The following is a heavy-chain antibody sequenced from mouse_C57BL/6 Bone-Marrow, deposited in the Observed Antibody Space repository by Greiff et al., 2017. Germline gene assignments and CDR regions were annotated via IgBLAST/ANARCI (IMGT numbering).Heavy chain of an antibody. V-gene: IGHV1-4*01. CDR3: ARVYNWYFDV. Sequence: VQLQQSGAELARPGASVKMSCKASGYTFTSYTMHWVKQRPGQGLEWIGYINPSSGDTKYNQKFKDKATLTADKSYSTAYMQLSSLTSEDSAVYYFARVYNWYFDVWGTGTTVTVSS. CDR2: INPSSGDT. D-gene: IGHD2-1*01. J-gene: IGHJ1*03. CDR1: GYTFTSYT.